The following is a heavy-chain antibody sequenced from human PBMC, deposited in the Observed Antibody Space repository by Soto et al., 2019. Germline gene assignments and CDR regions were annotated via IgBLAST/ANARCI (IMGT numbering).Heavy chain of an antibody. CDR2: IIPILGIA. V-gene: IGHV1-69*04. Sequence: ASVKVSCKASGGTFSIYTSIWVRQAPGQGLEWMGRIIPILGIANYAQKFQGRVTITADKSTSTAYMELSSLRSEDTAVYYCARDVVTNDAFDIWGQGTMVTVSS. CDR3: ARDVVTNDAFDI. J-gene: IGHJ3*02. CDR1: GGTFSIYT. D-gene: IGHD5-12*01.